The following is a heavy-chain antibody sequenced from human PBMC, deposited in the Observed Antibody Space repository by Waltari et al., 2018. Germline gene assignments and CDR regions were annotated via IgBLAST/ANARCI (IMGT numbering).Heavy chain of an antibody. Sequence: QVQLQQWGAGLLKPSETLSLTCAVYGGSFSGYYWSWIRQPPGKGLEWIGEINHSGTTNYKPSHKSRVTISVDTSKNQFSLKLSSVTAADTAVYYWARDNMNYYDSNPLDYWGQGTLVTVSS. V-gene: IGHV4-34*01. J-gene: IGHJ4*02. CDR2: INHSGTT. CDR3: ARDNMNYYDSNPLDY. D-gene: IGHD3-22*01. CDR1: GGSFSGYY.